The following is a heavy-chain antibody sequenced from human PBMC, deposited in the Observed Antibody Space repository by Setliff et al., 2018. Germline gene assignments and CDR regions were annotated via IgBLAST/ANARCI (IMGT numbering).Heavy chain of an antibody. Sequence: AASVKVSCKTSGYTFTGYFIHWVRQAPRQGLEWLRWINPKSGVTSYAQSFQGRIAMTRDTSINTVYMELNSLTSDDAAVYFCAREGGLQGATSYYYFYNYINVWGKGTKVTGS. V-gene: IGHV1-2*02. CDR1: GYTFTGYF. CDR3: AREGGLQGATSYYYFYNYINV. D-gene: IGHD1-26*01. CDR2: INPKSGVT. J-gene: IGHJ6*03.